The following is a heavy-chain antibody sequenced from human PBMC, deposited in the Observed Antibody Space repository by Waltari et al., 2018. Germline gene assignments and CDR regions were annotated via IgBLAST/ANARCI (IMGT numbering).Heavy chain of an antibody. CDR1: GSTFTNHW. V-gene: IGHV3-7*04. CDR2: IKQDGSEK. J-gene: IGHJ4*02. Sequence: EVQLVESGGGLVPPGGSLRLSGSGSGSTFTNHWVIWVRQAPGKGPEWVASIKQDGSEKYYVDSMKGRFTISRDNAKNSLSLQMDSLRAEDTAVYFCARGVTTVEYWGQGTLVTVSS. D-gene: IGHD2-21*02. CDR3: ARGVTTVEY.